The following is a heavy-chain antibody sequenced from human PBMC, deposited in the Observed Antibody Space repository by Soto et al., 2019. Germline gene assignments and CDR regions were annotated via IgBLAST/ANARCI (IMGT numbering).Heavy chain of an antibody. D-gene: IGHD3-10*01. CDR2: ISSKSTYS. J-gene: IGHJ4*02. V-gene: IGHV3-11*05. CDR3: ARGFGELNLQDF. CDR1: GFTFSDYY. Sequence: GGSLRLSWGASGFTFSDYYMYWIRQAPGEGLEWVSYISSKSTYSNYADSVKGRFTVSRDNAKNSLVLQMNTLRADDTAVYYCARGFGELNLQDFRGQRTLVTVSS.